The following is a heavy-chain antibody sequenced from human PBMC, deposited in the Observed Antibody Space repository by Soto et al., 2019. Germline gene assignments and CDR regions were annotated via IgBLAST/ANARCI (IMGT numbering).Heavy chain of an antibody. D-gene: IGHD2-2*01. CDR2: CHENGST. CDR1: GGSISGYY. V-gene: IGHV4-59*08. Sequence: SETLSLTCSVFGGSISGYYWSCMRQPPGKGLEWIGYCHENGSTNYNPSLESRVTISVDTSKNQFSLKVSSVTAADTAVYYCARLGGYCSTTSCYGYYGMDVWGQGTTVTVSS. J-gene: IGHJ6*02. CDR3: ARLGGYCSTTSCYGYYGMDV.